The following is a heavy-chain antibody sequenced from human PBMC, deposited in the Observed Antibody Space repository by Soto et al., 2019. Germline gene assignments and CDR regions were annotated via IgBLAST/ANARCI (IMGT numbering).Heavy chain of an antibody. D-gene: IGHD2-8*01. CDR3: ARWTNGYCTNGVCPYMDV. J-gene: IGHJ6*03. CDR1: GYTFTSYA. Sequence: ASVKVSCKASGYTFTSYAMHWVRQAPGQRLEWMGWINAGNGNTKYSQKFQGRVTITRDASASTGYMELSSLRSEDTAMYYCARWTNGYCTNGVCPYMDVWGKGTTVTVAS. V-gene: IGHV1-3*01. CDR2: INAGNGNT.